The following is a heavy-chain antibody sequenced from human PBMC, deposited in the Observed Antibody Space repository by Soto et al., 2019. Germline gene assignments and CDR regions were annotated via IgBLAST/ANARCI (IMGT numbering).Heavy chain of an antibody. J-gene: IGHJ1*01. CDR3: ASLISYDIVVVVAATPA. V-gene: IGHV4-39*01. D-gene: IGHD2-15*01. Sequence: SETLSLTCTVSGGSISSSSYYWGWIRQPPGKGLEWIGSIYYSGSTYYNPSLKSRVTISVDTSKNQFSLKLSSVTAADTAVYYCASLISYDIVVVVAATPAWGQGTLVTVSS. CDR1: GGSISSSSYY. CDR2: IYYSGST.